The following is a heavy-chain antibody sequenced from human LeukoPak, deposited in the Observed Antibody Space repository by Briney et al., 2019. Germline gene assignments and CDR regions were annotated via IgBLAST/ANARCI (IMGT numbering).Heavy chain of an antibody. D-gene: IGHD3-22*01. Sequence: GGSLRLSCAASGFTFSSYWMTWVRQAPGKGLEWVASIKQDGSEKFYVDSVKGRFTISRDNAKNSLFLQMNSLRAEDTAVYYCARDQHDSSGFDYWGQGTLVTVSS. CDR3: ARDQHDSSGFDY. CDR1: GFTFSSYW. CDR2: IKQDGSEK. V-gene: IGHV3-7*01. J-gene: IGHJ4*02.